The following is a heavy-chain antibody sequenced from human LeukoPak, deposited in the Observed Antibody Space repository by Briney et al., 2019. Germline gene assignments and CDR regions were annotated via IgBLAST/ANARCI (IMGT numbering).Heavy chain of an antibody. J-gene: IGHJ5*02. CDR1: GYSISSGYY. V-gene: IGHV4-38-2*02. D-gene: IGHD6-13*01. Sequence: SETLSLTCTVSGYSISSGYYWGWIRQPPGKGLEWIGSIYHSGSTYYNPSLKSRVTISVDTSKNQFSLKLSSVTAADTAVYYCAGRQKYSSSWYRWFDPWGQGTLVTVSS. CDR2: IYHSGST. CDR3: AGRQKYSSSWYRWFDP.